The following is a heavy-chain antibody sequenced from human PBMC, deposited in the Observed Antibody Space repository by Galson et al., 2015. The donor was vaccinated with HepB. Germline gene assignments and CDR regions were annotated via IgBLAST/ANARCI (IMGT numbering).Heavy chain of an antibody. CDR1: GFTFSSYG. CDR2: ISYDGSNK. Sequence: SLRLSCAASGFTFSSYGMHWVRQAPGKGLEWVAVISYDGSNKYYADSVKGRFTISRDNSKNTLYLQMNSLRAEDTAVYYCARVRWGRGYGYGGGLDYWGQGTLVTVSS. D-gene: IGHD5-18*01. V-gene: IGHV3-30*03. CDR3: ARVRWGRGYGYGGGLDY. J-gene: IGHJ4*02.